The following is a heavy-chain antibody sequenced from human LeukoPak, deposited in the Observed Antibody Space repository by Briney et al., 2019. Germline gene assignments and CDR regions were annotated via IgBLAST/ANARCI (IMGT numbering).Heavy chain of an antibody. CDR2: IIPILRTA. CDR3: ARGPSIASWFDP. J-gene: IGHJ5*02. V-gene: IGHV1-69*05. CDR1: GGTFSSYA. Sequence: SVKVSCKASGGTFSSYAISCVRQAPGQGLEWMGGIIPILRTANYAQKLQGRVTINTDESTTTAYMELSSLRSEDTAVYYCARGPSIASWFDPWGQGTLVTVSS. D-gene: IGHD6-6*01.